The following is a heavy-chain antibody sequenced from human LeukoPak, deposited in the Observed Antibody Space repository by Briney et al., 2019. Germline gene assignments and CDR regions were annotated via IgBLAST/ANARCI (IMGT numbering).Heavy chain of an antibody. CDR1: GFIFSSYA. Sequence: GGSLRLSCAASGFIFSSYAMSWVRQAPGKGLEWVSTISGSGGSTYYADSVKGRFTISRDNSNNTLYLQMNSLDADDTALYYCAKGFGDTTFGVVTAYDYWGQGILVTVSS. V-gene: IGHV3-23*01. J-gene: IGHJ4*02. CDR2: ISGSGGST. CDR3: AKGFGDTTFGVVTAYDY. D-gene: IGHD3-3*01.